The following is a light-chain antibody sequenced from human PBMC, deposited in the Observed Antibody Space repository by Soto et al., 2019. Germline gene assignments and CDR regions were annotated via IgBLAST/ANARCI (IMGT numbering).Light chain of an antibody. Sequence: GDRVTITCRASQGISNYLAWYQQKPGEVPKLLIYAASTLQSGVPSRFSGSGSGTDFTLTISSLQPEDVATYYCQKYNNAPRAFGQGTRVDIK. CDR3: QKYNNAPRA. CDR1: QGISNY. V-gene: IGKV1-27*01. J-gene: IGKJ1*01. CDR2: AAS.